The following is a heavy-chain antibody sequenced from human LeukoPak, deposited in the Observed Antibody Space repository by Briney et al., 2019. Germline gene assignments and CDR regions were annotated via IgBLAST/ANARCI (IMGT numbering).Heavy chain of an antibody. Sequence: GGSLRLSCAASGFTFSSYAMSWVRQTPGKGLEWVSAISGSGGSTYYADSVKGRFTISRDNSKNTLYLQMNSLRAEDTAVYYCARHDYGDPHAFDIWGQGTMVTVSS. CDR2: ISGSGGST. D-gene: IGHD4-17*01. CDR1: GFTFSSYA. V-gene: IGHV3-23*01. J-gene: IGHJ3*02. CDR3: ARHDYGDPHAFDI.